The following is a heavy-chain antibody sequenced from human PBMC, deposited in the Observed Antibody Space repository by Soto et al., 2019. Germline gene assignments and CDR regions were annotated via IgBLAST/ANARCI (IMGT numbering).Heavy chain of an antibody. D-gene: IGHD6-19*01. CDR2: IYHSGVT. V-gene: IGHV4-30-2*01. CDR1: GDSSSTSTYS. CDR3: AGMPYTSGLSFDP. Sequence: SETLSLTCSFSGDSSSTSTYSWSWIRQPPGKALEWVGFIYHSGVTSYNPSLKSRVSISLDMSNSQCTLNLRSVTAADTAVYYCAGMPYTSGLSFDPWGPGTLVTVSS. J-gene: IGHJ5*02.